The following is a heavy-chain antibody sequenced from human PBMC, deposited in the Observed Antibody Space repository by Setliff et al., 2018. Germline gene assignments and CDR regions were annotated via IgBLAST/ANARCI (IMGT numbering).Heavy chain of an antibody. CDR1: GYSFSSYG. J-gene: IGHJ3*02. V-gene: IGHV1-18*01. D-gene: IGHD2-2*01. CDR3: VRDRAAIVVGPPTAAFDI. CDR2: ISVYNGNT. Sequence: SVKVSCKASGYSFSSYGISWVRQAPGQGLEWMGWISVYNGNTNYAQKLQGRVTLTTDTSTGTAYMEVRSLRSDDTAQYYCVRDRAAIVVGPPTAAFDIWGQGTMVTVSS.